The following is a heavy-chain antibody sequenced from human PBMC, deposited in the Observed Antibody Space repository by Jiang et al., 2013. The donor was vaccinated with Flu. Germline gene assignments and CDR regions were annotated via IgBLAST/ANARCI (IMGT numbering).Heavy chain of an antibody. J-gene: IGHJ3*02. CDR3: ATPSPFIAARPGYAFDI. D-gene: IGHD6-6*01. CDR1: GYTFTSYG. CDR2: ISAYNGNT. V-gene: IGHV1-18*01. Sequence: SGAEVKKPGASVKVSCKASGYTFTSYGISWVRQAPGQGLEWMGWISAYNGNTNYAQKLQGGVTMTTDTSTSTAYMELRSLRSDDTAVYYCATPSPFIAARPGYAFDIWGQGTMVTVSS.